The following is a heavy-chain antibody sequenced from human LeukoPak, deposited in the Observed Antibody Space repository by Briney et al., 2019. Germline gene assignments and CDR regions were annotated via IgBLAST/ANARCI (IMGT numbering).Heavy chain of an antibody. CDR2: MNPNNGNT. V-gene: IGHV1-18*01. J-gene: IGHJ5*02. D-gene: IGHD5-18*01. Sequence: ASVKVSCKASGYTFTSYDINWVRQATGQGLEWMGWMNPNNGNTNYAQKLQGRVTMTTDTSTSTAYMELRSLRSDDTAVYYCASAAMVTNWFDPWGQGTLVTVSS. CDR1: GYTFTSYD. CDR3: ASAAMVTNWFDP.